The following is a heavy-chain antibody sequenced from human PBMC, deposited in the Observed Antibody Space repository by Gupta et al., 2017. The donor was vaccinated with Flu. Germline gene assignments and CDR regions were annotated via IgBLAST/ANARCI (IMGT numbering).Heavy chain of an antibody. V-gene: IGHV3-53*01. CDR2: RGGST. Sequence: RGGSTDYADSVKGRFTISRDKSENTLYLQMNSLGAEDTAVYYCARDRGRGYMDVWGKGTTVTVSS. CDR3: ARDRGRGYMDV. J-gene: IGHJ6*03.